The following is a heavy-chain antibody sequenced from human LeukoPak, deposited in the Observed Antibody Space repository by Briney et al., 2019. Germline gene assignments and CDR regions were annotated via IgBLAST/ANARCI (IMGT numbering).Heavy chain of an antibody. CDR3: ARALYKVGATDY. Sequence: ASVKVSCKASGHTFTSYGISWVRQAPGQGLEWMGWISAYNGNTNYAQKLQGRVTMTTDTSTSTAYMELSRLRSDDTAVYYCARALYKVGATDYWGQGTLVTVSS. J-gene: IGHJ4*02. V-gene: IGHV1-18*01. CDR2: ISAYNGNT. CDR1: GHTFTSYG. D-gene: IGHD1-26*01.